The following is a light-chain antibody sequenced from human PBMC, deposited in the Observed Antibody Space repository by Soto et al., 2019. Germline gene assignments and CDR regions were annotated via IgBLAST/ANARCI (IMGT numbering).Light chain of an antibody. CDR1: SSDVGGYNF. Sequence: QSALTQPASVFGSPGQSITISCTGTSSDVGGYNFVSWYQQLPGKAPKLMIYNVYDRPSGISYRFSGSKSGNTASLTISGLQGEDEADYYCSAYTVSRTYVFGTGTKLTVL. CDR2: NVY. V-gene: IGLV2-14*03. J-gene: IGLJ1*01. CDR3: SAYTVSRTYV.